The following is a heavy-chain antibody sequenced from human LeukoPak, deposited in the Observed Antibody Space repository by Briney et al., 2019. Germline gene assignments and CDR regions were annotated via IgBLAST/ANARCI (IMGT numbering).Heavy chain of an antibody. V-gene: IGHV3-30*04. CDR3: AREFGGSYPDVDQ. CDR1: GFTFSYYV. D-gene: IGHD1-26*01. Sequence: GGSLRLSCAASGFTFSYYVMHWVRQAPGKGLEWVAFISNDGRNQNYADSVKGRFTISRDNSKNTLYLQMKSLRAEDTAVYFCAREFGGSYPDVDQWGQGTLVTVSS. CDR2: ISNDGRNQ. J-gene: IGHJ4*02.